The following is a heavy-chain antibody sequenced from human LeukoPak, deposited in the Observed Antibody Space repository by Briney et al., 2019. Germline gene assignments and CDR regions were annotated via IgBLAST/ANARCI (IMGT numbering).Heavy chain of an antibody. CDR2: ISSSSGFI. V-gene: IGHV3-21*01. Sequence: GGSLRLSCAASGFTFSSYSMDWVRQAPGKGLEWVSSISSSSGFIYYADSVKGRFTISRDNAKNSLYLQMNSLRAEDTAVYFCARRPTVTTPLTAWGQGTLVTVSS. CDR3: ARRPTVTTPLTA. CDR1: GFTFSSYS. D-gene: IGHD4-17*01. J-gene: IGHJ5*02.